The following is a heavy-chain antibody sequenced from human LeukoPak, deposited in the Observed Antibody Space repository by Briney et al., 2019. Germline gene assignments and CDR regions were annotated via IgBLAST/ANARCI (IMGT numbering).Heavy chain of an antibody. V-gene: IGHV1-8*01. CDR1: GYTFTSYD. CDR2: MNPNSGNT. CDR3: ARLPSIAAAAVDY. Sequence: ASVKVSCKASGYTFTSYDINWVRQATGQGLEWMGRMNPNSGNTGYAQKFQGRVTMTRNTSISTAYMELSSLRSEDTAVYYCARLPSIAAAAVDYWGQGTLVTVSS. D-gene: IGHD6-13*01. J-gene: IGHJ4*02.